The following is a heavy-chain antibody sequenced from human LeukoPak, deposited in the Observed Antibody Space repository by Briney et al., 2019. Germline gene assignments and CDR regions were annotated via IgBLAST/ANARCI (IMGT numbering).Heavy chain of an antibody. Sequence: GGSLRLSCAASGFSFSSYAMSWVRQAPGKGLEWVSGLSAGGGTTYYADSVKGRFTISRDNSKNTLYLQMNSLRVEDTAVYYCAKLAATFSYYMDVWGKGTTVTVSS. J-gene: IGHJ6*03. CDR1: GFSFSSYA. V-gene: IGHV3-23*01. D-gene: IGHD6-6*01. CDR3: AKLAATFSYYMDV. CDR2: LSAGGGTT.